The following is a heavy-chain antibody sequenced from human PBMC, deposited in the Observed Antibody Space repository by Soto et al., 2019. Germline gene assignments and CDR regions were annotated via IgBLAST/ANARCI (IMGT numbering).Heavy chain of an antibody. CDR2: ISYDGSNK. CDR3: ARDRVGVGASFDY. V-gene: IGHV3-30-3*01. Sequence: QVQLVESGGGVVQPGRSLRLSCAASGFTFSSYAMHWVRQAPGKGLEWVAVISYDGSNKYYADSVKGRFTISRDNSKNTLYLQMNSLSAEDTAVYYCARDRVGVGASFDYWGQGTMVTVSS. J-gene: IGHJ4*02. D-gene: IGHD1-26*01. CDR1: GFTFSSYA.